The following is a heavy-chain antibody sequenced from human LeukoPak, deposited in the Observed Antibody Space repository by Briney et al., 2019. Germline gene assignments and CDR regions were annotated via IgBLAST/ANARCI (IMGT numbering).Heavy chain of an antibody. V-gene: IGHV3-48*04. CDR1: GFTFSSYS. D-gene: IGHD3-22*01. CDR2: ISSSSSTI. J-gene: IGHJ4*02. Sequence: GGSLRLSCAASGFTFSSYSMNWVRQAPGKGLEWVSYISSSSSTIYYADSVKGRFTISRDNAKNSLYLQMNSLRAEDTAVYYCARGGIGYYYDGSGYSGVLYWGQGTLVTVSS. CDR3: ARGGIGYYYDGSGYSGVLY.